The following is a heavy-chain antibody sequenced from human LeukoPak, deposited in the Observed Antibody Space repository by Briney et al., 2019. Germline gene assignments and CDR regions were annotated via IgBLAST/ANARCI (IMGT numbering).Heavy chain of an antibody. Sequence: PGGSLRLSCAASGLIFSDAWMGWVRQAPGKGLEWVGRIANKINSERKDYAAPVRGRFSISRDDSENTLYLQMNGLQTEDTGVYYCTTDRDYYDSSGYYYEAYFDYWGQGTLVTVSS. J-gene: IGHJ4*02. V-gene: IGHV3-15*04. D-gene: IGHD3-22*01. CDR3: TTDRDYYDSSGYYYEAYFDY. CDR1: GLIFSDAW. CDR2: IANKINSERK.